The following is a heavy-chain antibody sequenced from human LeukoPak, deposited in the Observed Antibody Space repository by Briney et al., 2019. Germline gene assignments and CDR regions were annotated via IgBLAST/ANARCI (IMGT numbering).Heavy chain of an antibody. CDR2: IRTDGTDT. CDR3: ARDMGEDSSGSYRFGMDV. J-gene: IGHJ6*02. V-gene: IGHV3-74*01. CDR1: GFTFSSHW. D-gene: IGHD3-22*01. Sequence: GGSLRLSCAASGFTFSSHWMYWVRQVPGKGLVWVSRIRTDGTDTTYADSVKGRFTISRDNAKNTLYLQTNSLRAEDTAVYHCARDMGEDSSGSYRFGMDVWGQGTTVTVSS.